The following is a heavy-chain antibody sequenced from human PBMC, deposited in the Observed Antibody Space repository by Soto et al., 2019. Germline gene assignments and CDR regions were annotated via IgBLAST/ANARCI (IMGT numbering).Heavy chain of an antibody. CDR1: GGSISSNYYY. J-gene: IGHJ6*01. CDR3: ARGLTTVTPATIKAHYYGMDV. CDR2: IYNSGRT. V-gene: IGHV4-39*01. D-gene: IGHD4-4*01. Sequence: SETLSLTCTVSGGSISSNYYYWGCIRQPPGKGLEWIGNIYNSGRTYYNPSLKSRVTISVDTSKNQFSLKLRSVTAADTAVYYCARGLTTVTPATIKAHYYGMDVWGQGTTVTV.